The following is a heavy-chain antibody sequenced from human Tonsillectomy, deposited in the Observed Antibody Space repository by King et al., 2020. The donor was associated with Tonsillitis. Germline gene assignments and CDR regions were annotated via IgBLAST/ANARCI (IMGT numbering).Heavy chain of an antibody. V-gene: IGHV3-23*04. CDR2: ISGRGGST. CDR3: AKDISPVDYDDYYSCGMDG. D-gene: IGHD3-16*01. Sequence: VQLVESGGGLVQPGGSLRLSCAASGFTFSTYAMSWVRQAPGKGLEWISAISGRGGSTYCADSVKGRFTISRDNSKNTLYLQMNSLRAEDTAVFYCAKDISPVDYDDYYSCGMDGWGQGTTVTVSS. J-gene: IGHJ6*02. CDR1: GFTFSTYA.